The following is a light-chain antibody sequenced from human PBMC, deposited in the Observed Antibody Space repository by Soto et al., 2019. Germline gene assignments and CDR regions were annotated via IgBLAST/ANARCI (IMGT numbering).Light chain of an antibody. CDR2: GAS. Sequence: EIVMTQSPATLSVSPGERATLSCRASQSISSSLAWYQHKPGQAPRLLIYGASTRATGISARFSGSGSGTEFTLTISSLQSEDFAVYYCQQYYRWRTFGQGNTVEF. V-gene: IGKV3-15*01. J-gene: IGKJ1*01. CDR3: QQYYRWRT. CDR1: QSISSS.